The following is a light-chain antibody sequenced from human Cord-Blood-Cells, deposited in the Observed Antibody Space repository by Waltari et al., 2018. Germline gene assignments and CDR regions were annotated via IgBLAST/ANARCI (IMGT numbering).Light chain of an antibody. CDR2: GKN. V-gene: IGLV3-19*01. J-gene: IGLJ3*02. CDR3: NSRDSSGNHLV. CDR1: SLRSYY. Sequence: SSELTQDPAVSVALGQTVRITCQGDSLRSYYARWYQQKLGQAPVLVIYGKNNRPSGIPDRFSGSSSGNTASLTITGAQAEDEADYYCNSRDSSGNHLVFGGGTKLTVL.